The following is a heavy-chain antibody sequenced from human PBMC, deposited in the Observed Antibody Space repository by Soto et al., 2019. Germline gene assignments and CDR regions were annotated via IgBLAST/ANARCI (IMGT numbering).Heavy chain of an antibody. CDR3: AKDQMATRQYYYYGMDV. V-gene: IGHV3-23*01. J-gene: IGHJ6*02. D-gene: IGHD5-12*01. Sequence: GGSLRLSCEGSGFTFRGYAMSWVRQAPGKGLDWVLVFSGIVDTTYYVDSVKGRFTIARDNSKNTLYLQMNSLRAEDTAVYYCAKDQMATRQYYYYGMDVWGQGTTVTVSS. CDR1: GFTFRGYA. CDR2: FSGIVDTT.